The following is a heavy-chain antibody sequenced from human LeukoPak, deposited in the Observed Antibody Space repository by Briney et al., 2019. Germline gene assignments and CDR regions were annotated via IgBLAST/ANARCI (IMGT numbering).Heavy chain of an antibody. CDR1: GFNFNNYG. CDR3: AKDASDFGDSYFDH. J-gene: IGHJ4*02. Sequence: PGGSLRLSCEASGFNFNNYGMLWVRQAPGKGLEWVAALWFDGSHEYYADSVKGRFTISRDNFKNTLFMEMNALTAGDTAIYYCAKDASDFGDSYFDHWGQGTPVTVSS. CDR2: LWFDGSHE. V-gene: IGHV3-33*06. D-gene: IGHD4-17*01.